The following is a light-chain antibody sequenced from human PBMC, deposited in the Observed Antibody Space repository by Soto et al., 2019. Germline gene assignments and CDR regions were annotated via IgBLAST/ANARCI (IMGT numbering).Light chain of an antibody. CDR3: SSYTTSSTLVV. CDR1: SSDVGRYNY. CDR2: EVA. V-gene: IGLV2-14*01. Sequence: QSALTQPASVSGSPGQSITISCTGTSSDVGRYNYVSWYQHHPGKAPKLMIYEVAYRPSGVSNRFSGSKSGNTASLTISGLQAEDEADYYCSSYTTSSTLVVFGGGTKLTVL. J-gene: IGLJ2*01.